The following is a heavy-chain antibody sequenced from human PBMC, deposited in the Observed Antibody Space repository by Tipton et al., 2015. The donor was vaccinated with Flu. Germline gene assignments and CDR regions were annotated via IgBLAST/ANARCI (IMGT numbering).Heavy chain of an antibody. CDR3: ARVGDLWSGTNYGLDV. V-gene: IGHV4-39*07. CDR2: IFHSGTT. Sequence: TLSLTCTVSGGSVSSSDFYWGWVRQPPGKGPEWIGSIFHSGTTYYDLSLQSRVTISVDTSKNRFSLKMKSVTVADTAVYYCARVGDLWSGTNYGLDVWGQGTTVTVSS. CDR1: GGSVSSSDFY. D-gene: IGHD3-3*01. J-gene: IGHJ6*02.